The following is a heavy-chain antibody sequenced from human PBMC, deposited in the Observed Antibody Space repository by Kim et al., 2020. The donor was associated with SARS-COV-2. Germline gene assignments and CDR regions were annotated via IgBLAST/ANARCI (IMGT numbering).Heavy chain of an antibody. CDR3: GRDSGRDGYNLFVDY. V-gene: IGHV3-49*03. J-gene: IGHJ4*02. CDR1: GFIFGDYA. D-gene: IGHD5-12*01. CDR2: IRSKTYGGTT. Sequence: GGSLRRSCIGSGFIFGDYAVNWFRQAPGKGLEWVGFIRSKTYGGTTEFAASVRGRFTISRDDSNTIAYLQMNSLKSEDTAVYYCGRDSGRDGYNLFVDYWGQGTLVTVSS.